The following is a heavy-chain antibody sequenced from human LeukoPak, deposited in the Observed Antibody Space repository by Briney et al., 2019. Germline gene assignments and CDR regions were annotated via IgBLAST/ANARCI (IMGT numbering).Heavy chain of an antibody. V-gene: IGHV3-30*02. Sequence: GGSLRLSCAASGFSFRSYGMHWVRQAPGKGLEWVAFIRYDGSNKYYADSVKGRFTISRDNSKNTLYLQMNSLRAEDTAVYYCARQSRVTILSNYYYYYYMDVWGKGTTVTVSS. D-gene: IGHD3-3*01. CDR1: GFSFRSYG. CDR3: ARQSRVTILSNYYYYYYMDV. J-gene: IGHJ6*03. CDR2: IRYDGSNK.